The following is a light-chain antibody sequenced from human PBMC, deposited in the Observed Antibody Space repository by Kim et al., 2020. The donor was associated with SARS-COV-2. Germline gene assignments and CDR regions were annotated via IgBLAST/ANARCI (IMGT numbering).Light chain of an antibody. Sequence: RVKISCTGRSSNIGAGYHVHWYQQLPGTAPKLLIYGNVNRPSGVPDRFSGSKSGTSASLAITGLQAEDEAHYYCQSYDSSLNGVLFGGGTQLTVL. CDR3: QSYDSSLNGVL. J-gene: IGLJ3*02. CDR2: GNV. CDR1: SSNIGAGYH. V-gene: IGLV1-40*01.